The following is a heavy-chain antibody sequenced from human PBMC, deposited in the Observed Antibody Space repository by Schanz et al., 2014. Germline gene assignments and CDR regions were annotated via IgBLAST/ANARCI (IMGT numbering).Heavy chain of an antibody. CDR2: IIPILDVG. Sequence: QVQLVQSGAEVRKPGSSVRVSCKASGGTFTSYAFSWVRQAPGQGLEWMGRIIPILDVGNYAQQFQGRVTMTADTSTSTAYMDLRSLRSDDTAVYYCARDQSPYANSSDVRYFDYWGQGTLVTVSS. V-gene: IGHV1-69*04. J-gene: IGHJ4*02. D-gene: IGHD6-6*01. CDR1: GGTFTSYA. CDR3: ARDQSPYANSSDVRYFDY.